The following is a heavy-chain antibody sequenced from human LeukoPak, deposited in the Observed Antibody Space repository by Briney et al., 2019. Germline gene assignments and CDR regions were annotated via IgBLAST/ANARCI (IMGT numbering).Heavy chain of an antibody. CDR3: ARGGGVDYSFDY. CDR1: GGSISSGTYY. V-gene: IGHV4-61*02. J-gene: IGHJ4*02. CDR2: IYTSGST. Sequence: SETLSLTCTVSGGSISSGTYYWSWIRQPAGKGLEWIGRIYTSGSTNYNPSLKSRVTISVDTSKNQFSLKLSSVTAADPAVYYCARGGGVDYSFDYWGQGTLVTVSS. D-gene: IGHD4-11*01.